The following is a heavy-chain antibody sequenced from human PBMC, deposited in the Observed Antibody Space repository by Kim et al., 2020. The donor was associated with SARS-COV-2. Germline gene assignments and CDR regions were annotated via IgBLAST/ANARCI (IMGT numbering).Heavy chain of an antibody. V-gene: IGHV1-24*01. CDR3: ATGIAVAGNTLSNFDY. Sequence: KFQGRVTMTEDTSTDTAYMELSSLRSEDTAVYYCATGIAVAGNTLSNFDYWGQGTLVTVSS. J-gene: IGHJ4*02. D-gene: IGHD6-19*01.